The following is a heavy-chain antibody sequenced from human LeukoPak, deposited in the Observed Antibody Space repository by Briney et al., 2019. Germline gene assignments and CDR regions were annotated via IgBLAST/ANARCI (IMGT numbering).Heavy chain of an antibody. V-gene: IGHV1-46*03. J-gene: IGHJ4*02. CDR2: INPSGGSS. CDR3: ARGRAVGVRAGFDY. D-gene: IGHD1-26*01. CDR1: GYTFTSYG. Sequence: GASVKVSCKASGYTFTSYGISWVRQAPGQGLEWMEIINPSGGSSSYAQRFQGRVTMTRDTSTSTVYMELSSLRSEDTAVYYCARGRAVGVRAGFDYWGQGTLVTVSS.